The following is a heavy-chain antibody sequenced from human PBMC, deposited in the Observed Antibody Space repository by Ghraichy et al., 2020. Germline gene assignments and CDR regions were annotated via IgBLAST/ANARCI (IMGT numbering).Heavy chain of an antibody. V-gene: IGHV3-30*02. CDR1: GFTFRSYG. D-gene: IGHD3-10*02. CDR2: IRYDGSNK. J-gene: IGHJ6*02. Sequence: GGSLRLSCAASGFTFRSYGMHWVRQAPGKGLEWVAFIRYDGSNKYYADSVKGRFTISRDDSKNTLYLEVDSLRGEDTAVYYCAKGQYDRGFYYAMDVWGQGTTVSVSS. CDR3: AKGQYDRGFYYAMDV.